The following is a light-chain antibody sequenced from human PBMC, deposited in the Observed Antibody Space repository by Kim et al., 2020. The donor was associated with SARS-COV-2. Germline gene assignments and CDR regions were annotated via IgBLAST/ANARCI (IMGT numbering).Light chain of an antibody. Sequence: SKGDRVTITCRASQGISSYLAWYQQKPGKAPKLLIYAASTLQSGVPSRFSGSGSGTDFTLTISCLQSEDFATYYCQQYYSYPQITFGQGTRLEIK. J-gene: IGKJ5*01. CDR3: QQYYSYPQIT. CDR2: AAS. CDR1: QGISSY. V-gene: IGKV1-8*01.